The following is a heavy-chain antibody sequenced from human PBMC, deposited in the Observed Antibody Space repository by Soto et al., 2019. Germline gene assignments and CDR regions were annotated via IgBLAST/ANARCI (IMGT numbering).Heavy chain of an antibody. CDR3: ARAGEGGYCSGGSCYDY. J-gene: IGHJ4*02. Sequence: VQLVQSGAEVKKPGSSVKVSCKASGGTFSSYTISWVRQAPGQGLEWMGRIIPILGIANYAQKFQGRVTITADKSTSTAYMELSSLRSEDTAVYYCARAGEGGYCSGGSCYDYWGQGTLVTVSS. D-gene: IGHD2-15*01. CDR2: IIPILGIA. V-gene: IGHV1-69*02. CDR1: GGTFSSYT.